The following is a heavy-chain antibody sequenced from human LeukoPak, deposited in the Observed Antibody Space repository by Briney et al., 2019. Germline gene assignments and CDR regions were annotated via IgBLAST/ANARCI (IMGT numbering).Heavy chain of an antibody. J-gene: IGHJ5*02. D-gene: IGHD3-3*01. V-gene: IGHV1-69*05. CDR3: ARRRGITIFQGGMPTVWFDP. CDR1: GGTFSSYA. CDR2: IIPIFGTA. Sequence: ASVKVSFKASGGTFSSYAISWVRQAPGQGLEWMGGIIPIFGTASYAQKFQGRVTITTDESMSTANMELSSLRSEDTAVYYCARRRGITIFQGGMPTVWFDPWGQGTLVTVSS.